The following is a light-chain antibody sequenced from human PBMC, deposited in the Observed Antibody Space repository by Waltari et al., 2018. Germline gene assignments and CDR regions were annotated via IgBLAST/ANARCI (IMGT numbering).Light chain of an antibody. CDR1: QRVIGHY. J-gene: IGKJ1*01. V-gene: IGKV3-20*01. Sequence: IVLTQSPATRSLSPGERATPPCSASQRVIGHYLACYQPTPGQAPSPLSYGASSRATGIPDRFSGSGSGTDFTFTISRLEPEDFAVYYCQQYGTIPRTFGQGTKVEIK. CDR2: GAS. CDR3: QQYGTIPRT.